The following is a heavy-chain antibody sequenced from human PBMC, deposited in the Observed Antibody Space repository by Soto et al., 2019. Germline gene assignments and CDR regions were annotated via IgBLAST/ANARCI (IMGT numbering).Heavy chain of an antibody. CDR1: GYTFTSYP. V-gene: IGHV1-3*01. Sequence: ASVKVSCKASGYTFTSYPMHWVRQARGQRLEWMGWINAGNSNTKYSQKLQGRVTITRNTSASTAYMELSSLRSEDTAVYYCARDFDWRGLGYGMDVWGQGTTVTVSS. CDR2: INAGNSNT. D-gene: IGHD3-9*01. J-gene: IGHJ6*02. CDR3: ARDFDWRGLGYGMDV.